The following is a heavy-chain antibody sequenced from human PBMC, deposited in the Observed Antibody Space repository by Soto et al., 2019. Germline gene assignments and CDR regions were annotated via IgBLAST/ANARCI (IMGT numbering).Heavy chain of an antibody. CDR3: ARRAETNGWNGFGADKYYFDF. CDR2: MNPNTGNS. J-gene: IGHJ4*02. Sequence: QVQLVQSGAEVRKPGASVKVSCEASGYTFTSYDIYWVRQATGQGLEWMGWMNPNTGNSGYAQKFQGRGTMTRDTSISTAHMERSSLRSEDTAVYYCARRAETNGWNGFGADKYYFDFWGQGTLVTVSS. D-gene: IGHD1-1*01. V-gene: IGHV1-8*01. CDR1: GYTFTSYD.